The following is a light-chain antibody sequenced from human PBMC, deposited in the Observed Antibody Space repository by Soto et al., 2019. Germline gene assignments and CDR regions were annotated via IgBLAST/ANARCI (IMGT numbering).Light chain of an antibody. CDR3: QSYDSSLSGHVV. CDR2: GNS. Sequence: QSVLTQPPSVSGAPGQRVTISCTGSSSNIGAGYDVHWYQQLPGTAPKLLIYGNSNRPSGVPDRFSGSKSGTSASLAITGLQADDEADYYCQSYDSSLSGHVVFGGGTKVTVL. J-gene: IGLJ2*01. CDR1: SSNIGAGYD. V-gene: IGLV1-40*01.